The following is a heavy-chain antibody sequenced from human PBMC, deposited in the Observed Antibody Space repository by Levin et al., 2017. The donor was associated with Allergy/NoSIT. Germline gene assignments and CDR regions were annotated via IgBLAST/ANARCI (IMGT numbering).Heavy chain of an antibody. Sequence: GESLKISCAASGFTFSSYAMHWVRQAPGKGLEWVAVISYVGSNKYYADSVKGRFTISRDNSKNTLYLQMNSLRAEDTAVYYCARDEESYLYYYYYYGMDVWGQGTTVTVSS. J-gene: IGHJ6*02. CDR3: ARDEESYLYYYYYYGMDV. D-gene: IGHD1-26*01. V-gene: IGHV3-30*04. CDR2: ISYVGSNK. CDR1: GFTFSSYA.